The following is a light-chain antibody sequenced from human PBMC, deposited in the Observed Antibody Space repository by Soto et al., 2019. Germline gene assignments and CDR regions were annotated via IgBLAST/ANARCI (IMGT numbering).Light chain of an antibody. Sequence: DMHMTQSPSTLSSSVVGRVTISFLASQSISSWLAWYQQKPGKAPKLLIYKASTLKSGVPSRFSGSGSGTKFTLTIASLQPEDFATYSFQQYEAFSGTFGPGTRWIS. CDR3: QQYEAFSGT. V-gene: IGKV1-5*03. J-gene: IGKJ1*01. CDR1: QSISSW. CDR2: KAS.